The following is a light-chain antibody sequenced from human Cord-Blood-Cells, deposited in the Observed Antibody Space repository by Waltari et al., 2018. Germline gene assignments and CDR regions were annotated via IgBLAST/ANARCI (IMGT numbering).Light chain of an antibody. CDR3: QPSYSTPPT. CDR1: QSISSY. J-gene: IGKJ1*01. CDR2: AAS. Sequence: DIQLTQSPSSLSASVGDRVTITCRASQSISSYLNWYQQKPGKAPKLLIYAASSLQRGVPSRFSGSGSGTDFTLTISSLQPEDCATYYCQPSYSTPPTFGQGTKVEIK. V-gene: IGKV1-39*01.